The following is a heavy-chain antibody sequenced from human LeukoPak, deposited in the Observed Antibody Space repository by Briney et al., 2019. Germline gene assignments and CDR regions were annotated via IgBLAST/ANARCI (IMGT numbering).Heavy chain of an antibody. J-gene: IGHJ1*01. V-gene: IGHV1-69*13. D-gene: IGHD3-10*01. CDR1: GGTFSSYA. CDR2: IIPIFGTA. Sequence: GASVKVSCKASGGTFSSYAISWVRQAPGQGLEWMGGIIPIFGTANYAQEFQGRVTITADESTSTDYMELSSLRPEDTAVYYCARDRSVYYYGSGSYYNVYFQHWGQGTLVTVSS. CDR3: ARDRSVYYYGSGSYYNVYFQH.